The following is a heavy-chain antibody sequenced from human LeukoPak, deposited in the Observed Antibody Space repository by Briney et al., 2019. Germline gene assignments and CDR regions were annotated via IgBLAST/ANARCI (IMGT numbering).Heavy chain of an antibody. Sequence: GESLKISCQASGYSFTNYWIAWLRHMPGKGLEWMGTIETVDSHTTYSPSFQGQVTISADESINTAYLQWSGLKASDTAIYYCARRDGYNYVDYWGQGTLVTVSS. CDR2: IETVDSHT. V-gene: IGHV5-51*01. D-gene: IGHD5-24*01. CDR3: ARRDGYNYVDY. J-gene: IGHJ4*02. CDR1: GYSFTNYW.